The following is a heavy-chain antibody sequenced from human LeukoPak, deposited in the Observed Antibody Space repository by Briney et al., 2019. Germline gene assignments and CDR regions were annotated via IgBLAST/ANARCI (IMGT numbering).Heavy chain of an antibody. CDR2: IYPGDSDT. Sequence: GESLKISCKVSGYSFNNYWIGWVRQLPGKGLECMGIIYPGDSDTRYSPSFQGQVTISADKSINTAYLQWSSLKASDTAMYYCASAVVVPAAIYVADAFDIWGQGTMVTVSS. CDR1: GYSFNNYW. J-gene: IGHJ3*02. CDR3: ASAVVVPAAIYVADAFDI. V-gene: IGHV5-51*01. D-gene: IGHD2-2*01.